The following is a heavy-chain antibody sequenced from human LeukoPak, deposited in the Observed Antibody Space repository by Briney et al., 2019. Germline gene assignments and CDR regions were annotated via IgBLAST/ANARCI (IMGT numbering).Heavy chain of an antibody. CDR2: IYYSGST. CDR3: ARHIEVYDYVWGSYLDY. V-gene: IGHV4-39*01. J-gene: IGHJ4*02. Sequence: SETLSLTCTVSGGSISSSSYYWGWIRQPPGKGLDGIGSIYYSGSTYYNPSLKSLVTISVDTSKNQFSLQLSSVTAADTAVYYCARHIEVYDYVWGSYLDYWGQGTLVTVSS. CDR1: GGSISSSSYY. D-gene: IGHD3-16*01.